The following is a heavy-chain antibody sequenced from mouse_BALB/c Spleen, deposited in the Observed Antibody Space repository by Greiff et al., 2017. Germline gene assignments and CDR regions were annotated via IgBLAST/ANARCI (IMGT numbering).Heavy chain of an antibody. CDR1: GYTFTSYW. J-gene: IGHJ4*01. V-gene: IGHV1S81*02. CDR2: INPSNGRT. D-gene: IGHD3-3*01. CDR3: ARRDPYYYAMDY. Sequence: QVQLQQPGAELVKPGASVMLSCKASGYTFTSYWMHWVKQRPGQGLEWIGEINPSNGRTNYNEKFKSKATLTVDKSSRTAYMQLSSLTSEDSAVYSCARRDPYYYAMDYWGQGTSVNVT.